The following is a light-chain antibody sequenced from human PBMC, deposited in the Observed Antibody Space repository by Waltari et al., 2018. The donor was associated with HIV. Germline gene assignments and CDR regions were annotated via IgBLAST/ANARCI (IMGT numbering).Light chain of an antibody. CDR2: RNN. V-gene: IGLV1-47*01. CDR3: AVWDDSLTGHVV. J-gene: IGLJ2*01. Sequence: QSVLTQPPSASGTPGQRVTISCSGSRSNIGSNFVYWYQQLPGRAPKLLIYRNNQRPSGVPDRFSGSKSGTSASLAISGLRSEDGADYYCAVWDDSLTGHVVFGGGTKLTVL. CDR1: RSNIGSNF.